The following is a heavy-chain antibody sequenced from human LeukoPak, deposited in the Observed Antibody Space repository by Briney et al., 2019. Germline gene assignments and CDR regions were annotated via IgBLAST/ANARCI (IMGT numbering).Heavy chain of an antibody. Sequence: GESLKISCKASGYSFTTYWIAWVRQMPGNGLEWMGIINPGDSDLRYSPSFQGQVTISADKSISTAYLQWSSLKASDTAMYYCARLGCSGGYCYNGMDVWGQGTTVTVSS. V-gene: IGHV5-51*01. CDR2: INPGDSDL. D-gene: IGHD2-15*01. J-gene: IGHJ6*02. CDR3: ARLGCSGGYCYNGMDV. CDR1: GYSFTTYW.